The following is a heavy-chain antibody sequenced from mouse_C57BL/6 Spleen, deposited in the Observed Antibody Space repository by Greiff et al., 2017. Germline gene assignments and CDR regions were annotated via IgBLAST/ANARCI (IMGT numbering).Heavy chain of an antibody. CDR3: ASWYYGSSYHFDY. V-gene: IGHV3-6*01. D-gene: IGHD1-1*01. J-gene: IGHJ2*01. Sequence: EVKLMESGPGLVKPSPSLSLTCSVTGYSITSGYYWNWIRQFPGNKLEWMGYISYDGSNNYNPSLKNRISITRDTSKNQFFLKLNSVTTEDTATYSSASWYYGSSYHFDYWGQGTTLTVSS. CDR1: GYSITSGYY. CDR2: ISYDGSN.